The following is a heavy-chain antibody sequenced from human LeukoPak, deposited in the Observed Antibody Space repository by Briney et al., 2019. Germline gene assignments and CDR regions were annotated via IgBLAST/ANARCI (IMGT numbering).Heavy chain of an antibody. V-gene: IGHV3-11*01. CDR2: ITGSGNSI. D-gene: IGHD3-10*01. Sequence: GGSLRLSCVASGFTFSDHYMGWVRQAPGKGLEWISYITGSGNSINYADSVKGRFTISRDNAEDSLYLQMNNLRADDTAVYYCASLRDFFASRSYYKGGYFDHWGQGTLVTVSS. CDR3: ASLRDFFASRSYYKGGYFDH. J-gene: IGHJ4*02. CDR1: GFTFSDHY.